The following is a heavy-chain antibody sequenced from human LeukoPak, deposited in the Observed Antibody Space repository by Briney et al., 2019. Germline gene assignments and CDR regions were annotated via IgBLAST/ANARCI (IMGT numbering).Heavy chain of an antibody. CDR3: ARARITIGSVIN. Sequence: SETLSLTCAVYGGSFSGYYWSWIRQPPGKGLEWIGGINHSGSTNYNPSLKSRVTISVDTSKNQFSLKLSSVTAADTAVYYCARARITIGSVINWGQGTLVTVSS. J-gene: IGHJ4*02. CDR2: INHSGST. CDR1: GGSFSGYY. D-gene: IGHD3-3*01. V-gene: IGHV4-34*01.